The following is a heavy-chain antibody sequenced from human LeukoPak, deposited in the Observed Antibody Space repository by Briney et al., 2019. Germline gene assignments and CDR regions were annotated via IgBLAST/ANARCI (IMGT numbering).Heavy chain of an antibody. CDR1: GGSISSYY. J-gene: IGHJ5*02. V-gene: IGHV4-59*01. CDR3: AGGYSGYDDNWFDP. CDR2: IYYSGST. Sequence: SETLSLTCTVSGGSISSYYWSWIRQPPGKGLEWIGYIYYSGSTNYNPSLKSRVTISVDTSKNQFSLKLSSVTAADTAVYYCAGGYSGYDDNWFDPWGQGTLVTGSS. D-gene: IGHD5-12*01.